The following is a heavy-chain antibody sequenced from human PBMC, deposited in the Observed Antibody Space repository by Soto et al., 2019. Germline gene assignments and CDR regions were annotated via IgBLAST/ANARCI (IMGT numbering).Heavy chain of an antibody. D-gene: IGHD4-17*01. CDR3: ARFGTDDYGDYVPLYYYGMDV. J-gene: IGHJ6*02. CDR1: GGTFSSYA. V-gene: IGHV1-69*13. CDR2: IIPIFGTA. Sequence: SVKVSCKASGGTFSSYAISWVRQAPGQGLEWMGGIIPIFGTANYAQKFQGRVTITADESTSTAYMELSSPRSEDTAVYYCARFGTDDYGDYVPLYYYGMDVWGQGTTVTVSS.